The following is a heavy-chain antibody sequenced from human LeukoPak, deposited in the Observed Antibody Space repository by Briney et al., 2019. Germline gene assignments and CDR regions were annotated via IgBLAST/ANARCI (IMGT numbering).Heavy chain of an antibody. V-gene: IGHV3-30*18. J-gene: IGHJ4*02. CDR2: ISYDGSNK. CDR1: GFTFSSYG. Sequence: GGSLRLSCAASGFTFSSYGMHWVRQAPGKGLEWVTVISYDGSNKYYADSVKGRFTISRDTSKNTLYLQMNSLRADDTAVYYCAKERALYYGGGSFDFWGQETLVTVSS. D-gene: IGHD2-8*01. CDR3: AKERALYYGGGSFDF.